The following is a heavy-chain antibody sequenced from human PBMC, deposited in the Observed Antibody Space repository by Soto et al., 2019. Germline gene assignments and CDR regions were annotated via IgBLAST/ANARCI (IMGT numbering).Heavy chain of an antibody. Sequence: QVQLVQSGAEVRKPGSSVKVSCKASGGTFSNYALSWVRQAPGQGLEWMGGIITLSGTTIYAQKFRDRISITADESSSTASIELTSLRSEDTAVHYCAKEGFSNPFFDYWGQGTLVTVSS. CDR1: GGTFSNYA. CDR3: AKEGFSNPFFDY. D-gene: IGHD2-2*01. V-gene: IGHV1-69*01. J-gene: IGHJ4*02. CDR2: IITLSGTT.